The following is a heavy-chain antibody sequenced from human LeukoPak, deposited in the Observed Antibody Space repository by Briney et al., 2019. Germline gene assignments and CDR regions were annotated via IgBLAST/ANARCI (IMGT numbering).Heavy chain of an antibody. J-gene: IGHJ4*02. CDR2: ITVSGDGT. CDR1: GFTFRSYA. Sequence: GGTLRLSCAASGFTFRSYAMTWVRQAPGKGLEWVSTITVSGDGTFYADSVKGRFTFSRDNSKNTLYLQMSSLRAEDTATYYCAKGDQPLMYGGAFGFWGQGTLVTVSS. D-gene: IGHD3-10*02. CDR3: AKGDQPLMYGGAFGF. V-gene: IGHV3-23*01.